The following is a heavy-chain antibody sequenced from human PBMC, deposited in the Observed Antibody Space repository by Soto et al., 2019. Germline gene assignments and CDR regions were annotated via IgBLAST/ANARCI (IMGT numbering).Heavy chain of an antibody. Sequence: SVKVSCKASGGTFSSYAISWVRQAPGQGLEWMGGIIPIFGTANYAQKFQGRVTITADESTSTAYMELSSLRSEDTAVYYCANEVGRMRATIIYWGQGTLVTVSS. CDR2: IIPIFGTA. CDR3: ANEVGRMRATIIY. CDR1: GGTFSSYA. J-gene: IGHJ4*02. V-gene: IGHV1-69*13. D-gene: IGHD5-12*01.